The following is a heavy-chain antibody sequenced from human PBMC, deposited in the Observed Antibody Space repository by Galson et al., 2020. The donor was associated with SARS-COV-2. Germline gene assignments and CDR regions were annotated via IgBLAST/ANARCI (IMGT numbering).Heavy chain of an antibody. V-gene: IGHV3-11*01. CDR3: ARVAFCSGGDCSSYFYYGMDV. Sequence: GESLKISCAASGFTFRDFYMSWIRQAPGKGLEWVSYIIPSGGAIYYADSVKGRFTISRDNAKNSLYLQMSSLTAEDTAVYYCARVAFCSGGDCSSYFYYGMDVWGQGTTVTVSS. CDR1: GFTFRDFY. D-gene: IGHD2-15*01. J-gene: IGHJ6*02. CDR2: IIPSGGAI.